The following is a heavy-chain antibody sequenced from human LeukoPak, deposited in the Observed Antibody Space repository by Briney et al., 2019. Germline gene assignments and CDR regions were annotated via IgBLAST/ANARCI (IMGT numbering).Heavy chain of an antibody. V-gene: IGHV3-23*01. J-gene: IGHJ4*02. Sequence: GGSLRLSCAASGFTFTNFAMNWVRQAPGKGLEWVSSITGNGGRAYYADSVKGRFTISRDNSMNTLHLQMNSLRAEDTAVYYYAKCPHYDGSGFYFDYWGQGALVTVSS. CDR3: AKCPHYDGSGFYFDY. CDR1: GFTFTNFA. D-gene: IGHD3-22*01. CDR2: ITGNGGRA.